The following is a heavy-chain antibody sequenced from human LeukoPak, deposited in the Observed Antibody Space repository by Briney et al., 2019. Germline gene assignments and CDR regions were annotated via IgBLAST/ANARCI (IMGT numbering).Heavy chain of an antibody. CDR1: GYTFTSYG. J-gene: IGHJ5*02. D-gene: IGHD3-3*01. CDR2: ISAYNGNT. V-gene: IGHV1-18*01. Sequence: ASVKVSCKASGYTFTSYGISWVRQAPGQGLEWMGWISAYNGNTNYAQKLQGRVTMTTDTSTSTAYMELRSLRSDDTAVYYCARDQRFWEWLFWSWFDPWGKGTLVTVSS. CDR3: ARDQRFWEWLFWSWFDP.